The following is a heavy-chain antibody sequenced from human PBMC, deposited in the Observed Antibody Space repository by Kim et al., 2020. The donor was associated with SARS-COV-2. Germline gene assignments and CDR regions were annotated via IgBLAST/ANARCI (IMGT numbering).Heavy chain of an antibody. CDR3: AKDSFIAAAGIYYGMDV. V-gene: IGHV3-23*01. D-gene: IGHD6-13*01. CDR2: ISGSGGST. J-gene: IGHJ6*02. Sequence: GGSLRLSCAASGFTFSSYAMSWVRQAPGKGLEWVSAISGSGGSTYYADSVKGRFTISRDNSKNTLYLQMNSLRAEDTAVYYCAKDSFIAAAGIYYGMDVWGQGTTVTVSS. CDR1: GFTFSSYA.